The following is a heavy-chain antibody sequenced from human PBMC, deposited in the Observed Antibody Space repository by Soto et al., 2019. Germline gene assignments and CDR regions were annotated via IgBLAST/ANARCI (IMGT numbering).Heavy chain of an antibody. CDR2: IYYSGST. D-gene: IGHD6-6*01. Sequence: SETLSLTCAVSGGSISSSNWWSWVRQPPGKGLEWIGTIYYSGSTHYNPSLKSRVTISVDTSENQFSLKMSSVTAADTATYYCAHSRPPRLLDYWGQGTLVTVSS. V-gene: IGHV4-4*02. CDR3: AHSRPPRLLDY. CDR1: GGSISSSNW. J-gene: IGHJ4*02.